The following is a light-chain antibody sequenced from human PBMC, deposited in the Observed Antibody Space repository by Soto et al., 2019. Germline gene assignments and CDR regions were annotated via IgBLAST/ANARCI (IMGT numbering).Light chain of an antibody. Sequence: DIQMTQSPSTLSASVGDRVTISCRASQTISSWLAWYQQKPGKAPKLLIYDASNLESGVPSRFSGSGSGTEFTLTISSLQPDDFATYYCQQTNSFPLTFGGGTKVEIK. J-gene: IGKJ4*01. CDR1: QTISSW. V-gene: IGKV1-5*01. CDR2: DAS. CDR3: QQTNSFPLT.